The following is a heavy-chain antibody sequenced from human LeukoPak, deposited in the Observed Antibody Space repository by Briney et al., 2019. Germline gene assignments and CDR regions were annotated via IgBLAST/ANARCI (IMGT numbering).Heavy chain of an antibody. CDR3: VRDRKHWQEAFDI. CDR2: ISESSSTI. Sequence: GGSLRLSCAASGFTFSSHSMNWVRQAPGKGLEWVSYISESSSTIYYADSEKGRFTISRDNAKNSLYLQMNSLRAEDTAVYYCVRDRKHWQEAFDIWGQGTMVTVSS. J-gene: IGHJ3*02. CDR1: GFTFSSHS. V-gene: IGHV3-48*01. D-gene: IGHD1-1*01.